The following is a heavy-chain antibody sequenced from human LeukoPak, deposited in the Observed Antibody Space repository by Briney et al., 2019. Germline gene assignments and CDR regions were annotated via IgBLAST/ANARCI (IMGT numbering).Heavy chain of an antibody. CDR3: AREVLEWLPTDWFDP. CDR1: GYTLTELS. CDR2: FDPEDGET. D-gene: IGHD3-3*01. J-gene: IGHJ5*02. Sequence: AASLNVSCKVSGYTLTELSMHWVRQAPGKGLEWMGGFDPEDGETIYAQKFQGRVTMTEDTSTDTAYMELSSLRSEDTAVYYCAREVLEWLPTDWFDPWGQGTLVTVSS. V-gene: IGHV1-24*01.